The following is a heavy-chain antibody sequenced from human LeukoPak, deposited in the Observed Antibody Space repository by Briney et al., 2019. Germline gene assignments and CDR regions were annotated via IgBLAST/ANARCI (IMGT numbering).Heavy chain of an antibody. Sequence: GGSLGLSCAASGFTFDDYAMHWVRQAPGKGLEWVSGISWNSGSIGYADSVKGRFTISRDNAKNTLYLQMNSLRAEDMAVYYCARGGWRGLDGYFDLWGRGTLVTVSS. CDR1: GFTFDDYA. J-gene: IGHJ2*01. CDR2: ISWNSGSI. CDR3: ARGGWRGLDGYFDL. D-gene: IGHD6-19*01. V-gene: IGHV3-9*03.